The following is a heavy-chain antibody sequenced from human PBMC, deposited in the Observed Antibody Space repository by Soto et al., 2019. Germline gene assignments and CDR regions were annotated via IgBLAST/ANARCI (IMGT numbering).Heavy chain of an antibody. V-gene: IGHV4-38-2*01. J-gene: IGHJ4*02. CDR3: ASDYYDSSGYAPFFDY. CDR1: GYSISSGYY. CDR2: IYHSGST. Sequence: SETLSLTCAVSGYSISSGYYWGRILQPPGKGLEWIGSIYHSGSTYYNPSLKSRVTISVDTSKNQFSLKLSSVTAADTAVYYCASDYYDSSGYAPFFDYWGQGTLVTVS. D-gene: IGHD3-22*01.